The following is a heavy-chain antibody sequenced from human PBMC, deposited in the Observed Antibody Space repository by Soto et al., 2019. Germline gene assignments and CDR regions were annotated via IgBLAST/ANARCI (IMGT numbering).Heavy chain of an antibody. J-gene: IGHJ5*02. CDR3: AKEMGDYYDSSGSWFDP. D-gene: IGHD3-22*01. CDR2: ISGSGGNT. Sequence: LRLSCAASGFTFSSYVMSWVRQAPGKGLEWVSAISGSGGNTYYADSVKGRFTISRDNSKNTLFLQMNSLRAEDTALYFCAKEMGDYYDSSGSWFDPWGQGTLVTGSS. V-gene: IGHV3-23*01. CDR1: GFTFSSYV.